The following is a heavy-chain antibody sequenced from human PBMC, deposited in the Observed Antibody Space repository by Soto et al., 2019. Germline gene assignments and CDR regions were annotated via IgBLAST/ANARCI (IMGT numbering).Heavy chain of an antibody. CDR3: ATVPTYYYDRSGYANAFDI. CDR1: GDSINSGDYY. Sequence: PSETLSLTCTVSGDSINSGDYYWSWIRQPPGKGLEWIGYIYYSGSTYHNPSLKSQINISLDTSKNQFSLKLSYVTAADTAVYYCATVPTYYYDRSGYANAFDIWGQGTMVTVSS. V-gene: IGHV4-30-4*01. CDR2: IYYSGST. D-gene: IGHD3-22*01. J-gene: IGHJ3*02.